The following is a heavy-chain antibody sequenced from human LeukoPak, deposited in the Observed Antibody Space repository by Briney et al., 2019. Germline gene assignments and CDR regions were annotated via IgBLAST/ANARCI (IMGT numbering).Heavy chain of an antibody. V-gene: IGHV3-7*01. Sequence: GGSLRLSCATSGTTFSNYWMSWVRQAPGKGLEWVANIRQDGNEKYYVDSLKGRFTISRDNAKNSLYLQMNSLRAEDTAVYYCARDQVTMIVVVTKTDAFDIWGQGTMVTVSS. J-gene: IGHJ3*02. CDR3: ARDQVTMIVVVTKTDAFDI. CDR2: IRQDGNEK. CDR1: GTTFSNYW. D-gene: IGHD3-22*01.